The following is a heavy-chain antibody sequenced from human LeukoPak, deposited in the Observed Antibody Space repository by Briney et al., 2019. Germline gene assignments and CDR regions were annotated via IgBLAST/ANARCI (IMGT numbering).Heavy chain of an antibody. J-gene: IGHJ4*02. D-gene: IGHD1-26*01. CDR3: ATVAGGTYHFDL. CDR2: IYDGGTT. V-gene: IGHV3-53*01. Sequence: GGSLRLSCAASGFTVNSHYMSWVRQAPGKGLKWVSIIYDGGTTSYEDSVKGRFTISRDNSNNILYLQMSSLRAEDTAVYYCATVAGGTYHFDLWGQEALVTVSS. CDR1: GFTVNSHY.